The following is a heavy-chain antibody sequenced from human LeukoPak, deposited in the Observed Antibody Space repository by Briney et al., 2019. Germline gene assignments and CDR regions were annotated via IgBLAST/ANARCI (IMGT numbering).Heavy chain of an antibody. CDR3: ATDIPHGSGSYSYFDY. D-gene: IGHD3-10*01. V-gene: IGHV1-2*02. Sequence: ASVKVSCKASGYTFTGYYIHWVRQAPGQGLEWVGWIKPDSGGTDYAQKFQGRVTVAWDTSISTAYMELSRPRSDDTAVYYCATDIPHGSGSYSYFDYWGQGTLVTVSS. CDR2: IKPDSGGT. CDR1: GYTFTGYY. J-gene: IGHJ4*02.